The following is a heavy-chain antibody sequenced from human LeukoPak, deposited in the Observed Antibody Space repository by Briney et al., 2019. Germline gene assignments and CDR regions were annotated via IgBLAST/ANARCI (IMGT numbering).Heavy chain of an antibody. CDR2: IYSSGST. CDR1: GYSISSGYY. J-gene: IGHJ4*02. CDR3: ARDGYKLD. Sequence: PSETLSLTCTVSGYSISSGYYWGWIRQPAGKGLEWIGRIYSSGSTNYNPSLKSRVTMSVDTSKNQFSLKLSSVTAADTAVYYCARDGYKLDWGQGTLVTVSS. V-gene: IGHV4-38-2*02. D-gene: IGHD5-24*01.